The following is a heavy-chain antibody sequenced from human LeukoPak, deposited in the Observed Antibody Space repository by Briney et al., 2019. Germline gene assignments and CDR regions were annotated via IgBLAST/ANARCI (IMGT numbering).Heavy chain of an antibody. CDR3: AREAYYYDSSGYPDY. J-gene: IGHJ4*02. CDR1: GGSFSGYY. V-gene: IGHV4-34*01. Sequence: SKTLSLTCAVYGGSFSGYYWSWIRQPPGKGLEWIGEINHSGSTNYNPSLKSRVTISVDTSKNQFSLKLSSVTAADTAVYYCAREAYYYDSSGYPDYWGQGTLVTVSS. D-gene: IGHD3-22*01. CDR2: INHSGST.